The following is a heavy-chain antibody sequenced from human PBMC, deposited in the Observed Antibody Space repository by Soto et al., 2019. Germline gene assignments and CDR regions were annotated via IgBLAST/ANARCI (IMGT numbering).Heavy chain of an antibody. Sequence: PSETLSLTCAVSGGSISSYYWSWIRQPPGKGLEWIGYIYYSGSTNYNPSLKSRVTISVDTSKNQFSLKLSSVTAADTAVYYCARNYYDSSGYLDWFEPWGQGTLVTVSS. D-gene: IGHD3-22*01. CDR1: GGSISSYY. V-gene: IGHV4-59*01. J-gene: IGHJ5*02. CDR3: ARNYYDSSGYLDWFEP. CDR2: IYYSGST.